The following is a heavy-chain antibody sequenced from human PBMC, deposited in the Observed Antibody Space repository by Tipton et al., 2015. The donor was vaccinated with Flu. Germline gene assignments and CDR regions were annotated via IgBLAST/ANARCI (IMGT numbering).Heavy chain of an antibody. D-gene: IGHD3-22*01. CDR1: GYTFTSYG. CDR2: ISAYNGNT. CDR3: ARMSYYDSSGYYSDFDY. V-gene: IGHV1-18*01. Sequence: QLVQSGAEVKKPGASVKVSCKASGYTFTSYGISWVRQAPGQGLEWMGWISAYNGNTNYAQKLQGRVTMTTDTSTSTAYMELRSLRSDDTAVYYCARMSYYDSSGYYSDFDYWGQGTLVTVSS. J-gene: IGHJ4*02.